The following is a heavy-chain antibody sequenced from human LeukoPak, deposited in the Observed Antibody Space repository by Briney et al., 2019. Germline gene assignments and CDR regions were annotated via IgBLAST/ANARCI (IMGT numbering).Heavy chain of an antibody. CDR1: GFTFSNAW. D-gene: IGHD3-10*01. CDR3: TGFGGSGSYYIKDY. V-gene: IGHV3-15*01. CDR2: IKSKTDGGTT. Sequence: PGGSLRLSCAASGFTFSNAWMSWVRQAPGKGLEWVGRIKSKTDGGTTDYAAPVKGRFTISRDDSKNTLYLQMNSLKTEDTAVYYCTGFGGSGSYYIKDYWVQGTLVTVSS. J-gene: IGHJ4*02.